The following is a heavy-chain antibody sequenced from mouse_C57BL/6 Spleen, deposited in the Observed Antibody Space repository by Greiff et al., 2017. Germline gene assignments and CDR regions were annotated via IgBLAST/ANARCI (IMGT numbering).Heavy chain of an antibody. CDR1: GFTFSSYA. V-gene: IGHV5-9-1*02. CDR2: ISSGGDYI. D-gene: IGHD1-1*01. CDR3: TRSYYGSNYFDY. J-gene: IGHJ2*01. Sequence: EVNVVESGEGLVKPGGSLKLSCAASGFTFSSYAMSWVGQTPEKRLEWVAYISSGGDYIDYADTVKGRFTISRDNARNTLSLQMSGLKSVDTAMYYWTRSYYGSNYFDYWGQGTTLTVSS.